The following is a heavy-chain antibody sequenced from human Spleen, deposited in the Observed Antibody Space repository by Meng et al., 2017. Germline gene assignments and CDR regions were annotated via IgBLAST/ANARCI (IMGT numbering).Heavy chain of an antibody. V-gene: IGHV4-34*01. Sequence: QWQLQPCGAGLLKPSATLSRPCAVYGVSLSGYYWSWIRQPPGKGLEWIGEINHSGSTNYNPSLESRATISVDTSQNNLSLKLSSVTAADSAVYYCARGPTTMAHDFDYWGQGTLVTVSS. D-gene: IGHD4-11*01. CDR3: ARGPTTMAHDFDY. J-gene: IGHJ4*02. CDR1: GVSLSGYY. CDR2: INHSGST.